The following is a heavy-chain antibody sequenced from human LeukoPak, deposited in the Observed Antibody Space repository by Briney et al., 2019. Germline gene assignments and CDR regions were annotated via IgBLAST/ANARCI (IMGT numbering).Heavy chain of an antibody. CDR3: ARGSYRKPFDY. CDR1: GYIFTGYY. V-gene: IGHV1-2*02. J-gene: IGHJ4*02. D-gene: IGHD1-14*01. Sequence: ASVKVSCKASGYIFTGYYIHWVRQAPGQGLEWMGWINPNSGGTDYAKRFQGRITMTRDTSVNTVYMELSRLRSDDTAVYYCARGSYRKPFDYWGQGTLVTVSS. CDR2: INPNSGGT.